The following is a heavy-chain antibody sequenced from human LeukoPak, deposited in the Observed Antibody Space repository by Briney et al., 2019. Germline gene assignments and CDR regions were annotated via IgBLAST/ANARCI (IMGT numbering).Heavy chain of an antibody. CDR3: SRVGALYGEREEVDY. CDR1: GYTFTSYG. V-gene: IGHV1-18*01. J-gene: IGHJ4*02. CDR2: ISAYNGNT. Sequence: SSVKVSCKASGYTFTSYGISWVRQAPGQGLEWMGWISAYNGNTNYAQKLQGRVTMTTDTSTSTAYMELRSLRSDDTAVYYCSRVGALYGEREEVDYWGQGTLVTVSS. D-gene: IGHD2/OR15-2a*01.